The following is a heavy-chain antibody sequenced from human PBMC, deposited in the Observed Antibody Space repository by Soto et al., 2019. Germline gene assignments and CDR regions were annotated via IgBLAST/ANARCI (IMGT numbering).Heavy chain of an antibody. J-gene: IGHJ6*02. CDR3: ARTTVGRSRYYYYGMDV. CDR1: GDSVSSGSYY. D-gene: IGHD4-17*01. CDR2: IYYSGST. V-gene: IGHV4-61*01. Sequence: PSETLSVTCTVSGDSVSSGSYYWSWIRQPPGKGLEWIGYIYYSGSTNYNPSLKSRVTISVDTSKNQFSLKLSSVTAADTAVYYCARTTVGRSRYYYYGMDVWGQRTTVTVSS.